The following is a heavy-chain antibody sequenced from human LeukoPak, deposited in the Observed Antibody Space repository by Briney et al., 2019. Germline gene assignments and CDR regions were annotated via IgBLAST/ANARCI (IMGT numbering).Heavy chain of an antibody. V-gene: IGHV1-3*01. CDR2: INAGNGNT. CDR3: ARDGPTSQLFWSGYYMNPYFDY. D-gene: IGHD3-3*01. J-gene: IGHJ4*02. CDR1: GYTFTSYA. Sequence: ASVKVSCKASGYTFTSYAMHWVRQAPGQRLEWMGWINAGNGNTKYSQKFQGRVTITRDTSASTAYTELSSLRSEDTAVYYCARDGPTSQLFWSGYYMNPYFDYWGQGTLVTVSS.